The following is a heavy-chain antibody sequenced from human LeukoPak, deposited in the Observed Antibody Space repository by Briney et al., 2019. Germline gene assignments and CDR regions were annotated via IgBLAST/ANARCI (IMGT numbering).Heavy chain of an antibody. J-gene: IGHJ4*02. CDR1: GFTFSSYA. CDR3: ARGEGSSGWYYFDY. V-gene: IGHV3-30-3*01. CDR2: ISYDGSNK. D-gene: IGHD6-13*01. Sequence: GGSLRLSCAASGFTFSSYAMHWVRQAPGKGLEWVAVISYDGSNKYYADSVKGRFTISRDNSKNTLYLQMNSLRAEDTAVYYCARGEGSSGWYYFDYWGQGTLVTVSS.